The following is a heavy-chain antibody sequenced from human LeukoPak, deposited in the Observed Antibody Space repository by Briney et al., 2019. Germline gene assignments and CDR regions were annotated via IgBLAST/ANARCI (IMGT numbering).Heavy chain of an antibody. J-gene: IGHJ4*02. Sequence: GGSLRLSCAASGFTFSSYAMSWVRQPPGKGLEWIATITGSGGYNYYADPVKGRFTISRDNSNNTLLLQTKSLRAEDTAIYCCANAPGTNRPEYCNDTACYDFWFYWGQGALVTVSS. CDR1: GFTFSSYA. D-gene: IGHD2/OR15-2a*01. CDR3: ANAPGTNRPEYCNDTACYDFWFY. V-gene: IGHV3-23*01. CDR2: ITGSGGYN.